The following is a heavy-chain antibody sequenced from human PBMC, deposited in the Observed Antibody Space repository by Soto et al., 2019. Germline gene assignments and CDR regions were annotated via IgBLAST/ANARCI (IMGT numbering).Heavy chain of an antibody. D-gene: IGHD1-26*01. V-gene: IGHV1-2*04. Sequence: QVLLVQSGAEVKKPGASVKVSCKASGYTFTDYYIHWVRQAPGQGLEWMGWIDGDSGDTKYAQNFQDWVTMTRDTSINTAYMELRRLTSDDTAVYYCARTPNNGRAGVYGMDVWGQGTTVIVSS. CDR1: GYTFTDYY. CDR3: ARTPNNGRAGVYGMDV. J-gene: IGHJ6*02. CDR2: IDGDSGDT.